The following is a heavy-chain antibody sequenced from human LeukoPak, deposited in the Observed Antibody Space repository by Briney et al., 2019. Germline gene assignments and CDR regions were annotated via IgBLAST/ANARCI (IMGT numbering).Heavy chain of an antibody. Sequence: GGSLRLSCVASGFTFRNYWMSWVRQAPGKGLEWVANIMQDGSEKYYVDSVKGRFSISRDNVKSSLYLQMDSLRAEDTAVYYCARERIYSTSWNAFETWGQGTMVTVSS. CDR3: ARERIYSTSWNAFET. CDR2: IMQDGSEK. CDR1: GFTFRNYW. J-gene: IGHJ3*02. V-gene: IGHV3-7*01. D-gene: IGHD2-2*01.